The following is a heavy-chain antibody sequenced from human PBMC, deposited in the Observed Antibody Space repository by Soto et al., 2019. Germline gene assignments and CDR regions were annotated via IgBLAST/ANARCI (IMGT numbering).Heavy chain of an antibody. CDR1: GYTFTSYD. V-gene: IGHV1-8*01. J-gene: IGHJ6*02. D-gene: IGHD3-3*01. CDR2: MNPNSGNT. CDR3: ARGRGYYDFLSGYYRAYYFGMDV. Sequence: QVQLVQSGAEVKKPGASVKVSCKASGYTFTSYDINWVRQATGQGLEWMGWMNPNSGNTGYAQKFQGRVTMTRNTSISTAYIELSSLRSEDTAVYYCARGRGYYDFLSGYYRAYYFGMDVWGQGTTVTVSS.